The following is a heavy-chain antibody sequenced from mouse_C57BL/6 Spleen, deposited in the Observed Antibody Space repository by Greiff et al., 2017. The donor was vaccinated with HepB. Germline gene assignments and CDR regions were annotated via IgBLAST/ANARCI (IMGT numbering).Heavy chain of an antibody. J-gene: IGHJ2*01. CDR2: IYPGDGDT. D-gene: IGHD1-1*01. CDR1: GYAFSSSW. V-gene: IGHV1-82*01. Sequence: VKLLESGPELVKPGASVKISCKASGYAFSSSWMNWVKQRPGKGLEWIGRIYPGDGDTNYNGKFKGKATLTADKSSSTAYMQLSSLTSEDSAVYFCAREGITTVGDYWGQGTTLTVSS. CDR3: AREGITTVGDY.